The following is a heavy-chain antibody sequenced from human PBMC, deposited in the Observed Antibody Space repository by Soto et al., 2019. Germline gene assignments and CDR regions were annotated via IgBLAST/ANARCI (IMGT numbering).Heavy chain of an antibody. D-gene: IGHD6-19*01. Sequence: GGSLRLSCAASGFPFSNYAMHWVRQAPGKGLEWVALISGEGGNTYYADSVKGRFTISRDNSKNTLYLQMNSLRADDTAVYYCAKGSVAGIKSHYWGQGTLVTVSS. CDR2: ISGEGGNT. CDR1: GFPFSNYA. CDR3: AKGSVAGIKSHY. V-gene: IGHV3-30*18. J-gene: IGHJ4*02.